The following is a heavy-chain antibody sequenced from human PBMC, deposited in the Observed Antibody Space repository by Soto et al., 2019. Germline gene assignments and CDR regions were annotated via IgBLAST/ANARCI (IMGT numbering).Heavy chain of an antibody. J-gene: IGHJ5*02. Sequence: PSETLSLTCTVSGGSISSSSDYWGWIRQSPGKGLEWIGTIYYSGSTYYNPSLKSRVTISVYMSKNQFSLKLTSVTAADSAVYYCARSGHNYGGWFDPWGQGTLVT. D-gene: IGHD5-18*01. CDR3: ARSGHNYGGWFDP. CDR2: IYYSGST. V-gene: IGHV4-39*01. CDR1: GGSISSSSDY.